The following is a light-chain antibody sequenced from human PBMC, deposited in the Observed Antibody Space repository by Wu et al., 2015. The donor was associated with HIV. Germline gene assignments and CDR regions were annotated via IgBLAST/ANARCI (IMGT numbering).Light chain of an antibody. CDR3: QHRRT. CDR2: DTS. CDR1: QSVSNS. Sequence: VLTQSPATLSLSPGGRATLSCRASQSVSNSLAWYQQKPGQTPRLLIFDTSIRATGTPARFSGRGSGTDFTLTITALESDDFAVYYCQHRRTFGQGTRLEIK. J-gene: IGKJ5*01. V-gene: IGKV3-11*01.